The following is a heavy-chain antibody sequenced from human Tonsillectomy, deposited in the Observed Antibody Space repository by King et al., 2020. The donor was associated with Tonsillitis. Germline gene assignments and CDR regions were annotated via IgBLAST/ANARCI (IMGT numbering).Heavy chain of an antibody. CDR1: GYSFTSYW. CDR3: ARHGTDYGGNTPGEY. V-gene: IGHV5-51*01. CDR2: IYPGDSDT. J-gene: IGHJ4*02. Sequence: QLVQSGAEVKKPGESLKISCKGSGYSFTSYWIGWVRQMPGKGLEWMGIIYPGDSDTRYSPSFQGEVTISVDKSISTAYLQWSSLKASDTAIYYCARHGTDYGGNTPGEYWGQGTLVTVSS. D-gene: IGHD4-23*01.